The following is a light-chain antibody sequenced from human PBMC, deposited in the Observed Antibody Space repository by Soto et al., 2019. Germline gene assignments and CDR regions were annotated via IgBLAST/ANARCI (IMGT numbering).Light chain of an antibody. V-gene: IGKV3-11*01. CDR2: DAS. Sequence: IVLTHSPATMPLSPGERSTLSCRASQSVSSYLLWYQQKPGQTPRLLIYDASNRATGIPARFSGSGSETDFTLTISSLEPEDFAVYYCQHRMNWLRTFGQGTRLEIK. J-gene: IGKJ5*01. CDR3: QHRMNWLRT. CDR1: QSVSSY.